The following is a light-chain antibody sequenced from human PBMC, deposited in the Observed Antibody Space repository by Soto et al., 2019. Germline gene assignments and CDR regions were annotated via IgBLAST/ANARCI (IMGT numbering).Light chain of an antibody. CDR3: QQSDSVFT. V-gene: IGKV1-39*01. CDR1: QNITNY. Sequence: DIQMTQSPPSLSASVGDRITFTCRASQNITNYLSWYQHKPGKAPKLLIYAASSLQSGVPSRFSGSGSETHFTLTVSRLQPEDFATYYCQQSDSVFTFGPGTKVDIK. J-gene: IGKJ3*01. CDR2: AAS.